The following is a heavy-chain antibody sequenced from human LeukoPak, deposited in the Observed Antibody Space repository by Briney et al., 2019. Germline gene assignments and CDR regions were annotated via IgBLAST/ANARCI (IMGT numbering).Heavy chain of an antibody. J-gene: IGHJ6*02. CDR2: ISSSSSYT. Sequence: GGSLRLSCAASGFTFTKAWMSWIRQAPGKGLEWVSYISSSSSYTNYADSVKGRFTISRDNAKNSLYLQMNSLRAEDTAVYYCARVRVSYYGMDVWGQGTTVTVSS. V-gene: IGHV3-11*05. CDR1: GFTFTKAW. D-gene: IGHD3-3*01. CDR3: ARVRVSYYGMDV.